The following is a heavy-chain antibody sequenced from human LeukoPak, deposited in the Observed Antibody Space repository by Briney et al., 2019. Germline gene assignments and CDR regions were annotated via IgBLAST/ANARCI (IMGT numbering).Heavy chain of an antibody. J-gene: IGHJ3*02. CDR3: SGSGSSWSDDAFDI. CDR2: IYYSGST. D-gene: IGHD6-13*01. CDR1: GGSISSYY. V-gene: IGHV4-59*08. Sequence: SGTLSLTCTVSGGSISSYYWSWIRQPPGKGLEWIGYIYYSGSTNYNPSLKSRVTISVDTSKNQFSLKLSSVTAADTAVYYCSGSGSSWSDDAFDIWGQGTMVTVSS.